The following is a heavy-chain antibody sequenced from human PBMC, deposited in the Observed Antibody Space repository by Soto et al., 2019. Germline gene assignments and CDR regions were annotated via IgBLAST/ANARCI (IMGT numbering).Heavy chain of an antibody. J-gene: IGHJ5*01. CDR1: GGSISSYY. D-gene: IGHD3-10*02. CDR2: IFYSGST. Sequence: QVQLQESGPGLVKPSETLSLTCTVSGGSISSYYWSWIRQPPGKGLEWIGFIFYSGSTSYNPSLKSHVTITIDTSEYQFSPKLNSVTAAGTAVYYCASMIGDPVLSFDSWGQGTLVAVSS. CDR3: ASMIGDPVLSFDS. V-gene: IGHV4-59*01.